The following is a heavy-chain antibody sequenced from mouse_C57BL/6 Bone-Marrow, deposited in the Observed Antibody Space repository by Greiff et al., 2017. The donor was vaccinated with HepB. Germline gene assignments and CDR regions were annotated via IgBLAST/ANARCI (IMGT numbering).Heavy chain of an antibody. J-gene: IGHJ2*01. D-gene: IGHD1-1*01. Sequence: EVKLMESGPGLVKPSQSLSLTCSVTGYSITSGYYWNWIRQFPGNKLEWMGYISYDGSNNYNPSLKNRISITRDTSKNQFFLKLNSVTTEDTATYYCASFYVSSYYFDYWGQGTTLTVSS. CDR3: ASFYVSSYYFDY. CDR2: ISYDGSN. V-gene: IGHV3-6*01. CDR1: GYSITSGYY.